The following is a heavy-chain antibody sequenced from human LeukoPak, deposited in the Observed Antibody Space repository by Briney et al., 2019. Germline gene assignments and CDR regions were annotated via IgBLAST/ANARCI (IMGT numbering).Heavy chain of an antibody. J-gene: IGHJ3*02. CDR1: GSAFSTYS. V-gene: IGHV3-21*01. CDR2: MSGGSDYI. D-gene: IGHD2-15*01. Sequence: GGSLRLSCAASGSAFSTYSMGWVRQAPGKGLEWVSSMSGGSDYIYYADSVKGRFIMSRDNAKNSLYLQMNSLRAEDTALYYCARGGRYCSGGTCYGTFDIWGQGTTVTVSS. CDR3: ARGGRYCSGGTCYGTFDI.